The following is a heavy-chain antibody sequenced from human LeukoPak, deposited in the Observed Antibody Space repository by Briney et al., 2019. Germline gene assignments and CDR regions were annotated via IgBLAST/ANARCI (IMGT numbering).Heavy chain of an antibody. V-gene: IGHV1-18*01. D-gene: IGHD5-24*01. CDR3: ARELSHLGWLQNRIPFDY. CDR1: GYTFTSYG. CDR2: ISAYNGNT. J-gene: IGHJ4*02. Sequence: ASVMVSCKASGYTFTSYGISWVRQAPGQGLEWMGWISAYNGNTNYAQKLQGRVTMTTDTSTSTAYMELRSLRSDDTAVYYCARELSHLGWLQNRIPFDYWGQGTLVTVSS.